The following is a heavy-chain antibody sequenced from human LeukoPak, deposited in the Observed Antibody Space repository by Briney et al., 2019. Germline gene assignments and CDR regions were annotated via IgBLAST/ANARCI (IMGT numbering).Heavy chain of an antibody. CDR1: GFTFSDYY. D-gene: IGHD1-14*01. J-gene: IGHJ5*02. CDR3: AKTRLGEALWFGP. Sequence: TGGSLRLSCAASGFTFSDYYMSWIRQAPGTGLEWVSYISSSGSTIYYADSVKGRFTISRDNAKNTLYLQMNSLRAEDTAVYYCAKTRLGEALWFGPWGQGTLVTVSS. CDR2: ISSSGSTI. V-gene: IGHV3-11*01.